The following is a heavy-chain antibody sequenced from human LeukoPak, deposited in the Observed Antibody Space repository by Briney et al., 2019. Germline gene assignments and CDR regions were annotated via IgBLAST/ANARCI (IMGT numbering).Heavy chain of an antibody. V-gene: IGHV4-34*01. D-gene: IGHD5-12*01. CDR2: INHSGSTS. J-gene: IGHJ4*02. Sequence: SETLSLTCAVYGGSFSGYFWNWIRQPPGKGLEWIGEINHSGSTSNHNPSLKSRITMSVDTSKNQFSLKLSSVTAADTAVYYCARKSGYARDYWGQGNLVTVSS. CDR1: GGSFSGYF. CDR3: ARKSGYARDY.